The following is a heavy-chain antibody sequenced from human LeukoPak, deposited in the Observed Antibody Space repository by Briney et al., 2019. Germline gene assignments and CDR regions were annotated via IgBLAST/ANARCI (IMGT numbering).Heavy chain of an antibody. CDR1: GFTFSHYG. D-gene: IGHD6-19*01. CDR2: ISYDGSNK. Sequence: TGGSLRLSCAAPGFTFSHYGMHWVRQAPGKGLEWVAVISYDGSNKYFADSVKGRFTISRDNSRNTLYLQMNSLRAEDTAVYYCAKDKGSAWYFYFHYWGQGTLVTVSS. J-gene: IGHJ4*02. CDR3: AKDKGSAWYFYFHY. V-gene: IGHV3-30*18.